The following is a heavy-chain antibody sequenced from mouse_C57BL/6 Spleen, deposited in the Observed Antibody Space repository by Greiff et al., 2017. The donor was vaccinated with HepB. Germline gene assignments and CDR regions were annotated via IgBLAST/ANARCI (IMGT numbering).Heavy chain of an antibody. J-gene: IGHJ4*01. CDR3: AREVTTRAMDY. Sequence: QVQLQQSGAELARPGASVKMSCKASGYTFTSYTMHWVKQRPGQGLEWIGYINPSSGYTKYNQKFKDKATLTADKSSSTAYMQLSSLTSEDSAVYYCAREVTTRAMDYWGQGTSVTVSS. V-gene: IGHV1-4*01. CDR2: INPSSGYT. CDR1: GYTFTSYT. D-gene: IGHD2-2*01.